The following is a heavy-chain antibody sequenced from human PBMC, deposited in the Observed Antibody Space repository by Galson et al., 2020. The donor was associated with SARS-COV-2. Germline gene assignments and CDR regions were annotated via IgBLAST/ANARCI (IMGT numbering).Heavy chain of an antibody. V-gene: IGHV4-30-4*01. D-gene: IGHD3-3*01. J-gene: IGHJ3*02. Sequence: SETLSLTCTVSGGSISSGDYYWLWIRQPPGQGLEWIGYIYYSGSTYYNPSLKSRVTISVDTSKNQFSLKLSSVTAADTAVYYCARDRRSITIFGVVIRDAFDIWGQGTMVTVSS. CDR3: ARDRRSITIFGVVIRDAFDI. CDR2: IYYSGST. CDR1: GGSISSGDYY.